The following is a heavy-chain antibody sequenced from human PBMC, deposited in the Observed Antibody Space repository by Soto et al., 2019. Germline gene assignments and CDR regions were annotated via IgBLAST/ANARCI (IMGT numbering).Heavy chain of an antibody. V-gene: IGHV4-39*01. Sequence: SETLSLTCTVSGGSISSSSYYWGWIRQPPGKGLEWIGSIYYSGSTYYNPSLKSRVTISVDTSKNQFSLKLSSVTAADTAVYYCARDYVLRFLEWSPSPLLNWFDPWGQGTLVTVSS. D-gene: IGHD3-3*01. CDR3: ARDYVLRFLEWSPSPLLNWFDP. CDR1: GGSISSSSYY. J-gene: IGHJ5*02. CDR2: IYYSGST.